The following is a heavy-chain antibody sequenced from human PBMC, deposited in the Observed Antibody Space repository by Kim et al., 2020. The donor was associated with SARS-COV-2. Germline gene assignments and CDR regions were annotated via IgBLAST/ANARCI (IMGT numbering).Heavy chain of an antibody. J-gene: IGHJ4*02. D-gene: IGHD3-22*01. CDR1: GGTFSSYA. CDR2: IIPIFGTA. CDR3: ARVRGGYLYYFDY. Sequence: SVKVSCKASGGTFSSYAISWVRQAPGQGLEWMGGIIPIFGTANYAQKFQGRVTITADESTSTAYMELSSLRSEDTAVYYCARVRGGYLYYFDYWGQGTLVTVSS. V-gene: IGHV1-69*13.